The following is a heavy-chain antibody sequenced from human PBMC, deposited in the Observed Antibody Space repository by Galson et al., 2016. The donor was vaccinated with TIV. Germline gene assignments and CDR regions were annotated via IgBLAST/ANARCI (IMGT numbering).Heavy chain of an antibody. CDR1: GFTFDDYA. CDR3: VKGAGRYSRSWYFDY. CDR2: ISWNSDTI. J-gene: IGHJ4*02. V-gene: IGHV3-9*01. Sequence: SLRLSCAASGFTFDDYAMHRVRQAPGRGLEWVSSISWNSDTIVYADSMKGRFTISRDNSKNSLYLQMNSLTSDDTALYYCVKGAGRYSRSWYFDYWGQGTLVTVSS. D-gene: IGHD6-13*01.